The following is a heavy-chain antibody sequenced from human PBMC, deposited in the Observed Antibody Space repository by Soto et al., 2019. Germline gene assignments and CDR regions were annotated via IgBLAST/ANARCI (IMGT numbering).Heavy chain of an antibody. V-gene: IGHV1-69*12. CDR1: GGTFSKFA. J-gene: IGHJ6*02. D-gene: IGHD6-13*01. Sequence: QVQLVQSGAEVKKPGSSVKVSCKASGGTFSKFAITWVRQAPGQGLEWMGGIIPIFGTTNYAQKFQGRITITADECTTKAYMEVSSVRSDDTAVYYCATKSWRAAGIYYYYGLDVWGQVTTVTVYS. CDR3: ATKSWRAAGIYYYYGLDV. CDR2: IIPIFGTT.